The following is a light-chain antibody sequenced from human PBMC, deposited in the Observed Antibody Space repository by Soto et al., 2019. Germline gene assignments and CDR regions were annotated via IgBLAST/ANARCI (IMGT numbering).Light chain of an antibody. CDR1: SSDVGGYNY. CDR3: SSYTRSTTQV. V-gene: IGLV2-14*01. CDR2: EVT. J-gene: IGLJ1*01. Sequence: LNQPASVSGSPGQSITISCTGTSSDVGGYNYVSWYQQHPGKAPKVMIYEVTNRPSGVSNRFSGSKSGNTASLTISGLQAEDEADYYCSSYTRSTTQVFGTGTRSPS.